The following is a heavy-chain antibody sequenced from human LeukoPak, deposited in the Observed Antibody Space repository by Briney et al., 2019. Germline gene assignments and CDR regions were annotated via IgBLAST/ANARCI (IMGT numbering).Heavy chain of an antibody. CDR1: AGSFSSYF. J-gene: IGHJ6*03. V-gene: IGHV4-59*01. D-gene: IGHD3-10*01. CDR2: IYYSGYT. CDR3: ARTTMVRGTYYMDV. Sequence: SETLSLTCALYAGSFSSYFWSWIRQPPGKGLEWIGYIYYSGYTNYNPSLKSRVTISVDTSKNQFSLKLSSVTAADTAVYYCARTTMVRGTYYMDVWGKGTTVTISS.